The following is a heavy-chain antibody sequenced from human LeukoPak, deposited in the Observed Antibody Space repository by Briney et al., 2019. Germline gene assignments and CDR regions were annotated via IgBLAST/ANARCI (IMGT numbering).Heavy chain of an antibody. CDR2: ISWNSGSI. CDR3: ARDQEQQLGFDY. J-gene: IGHJ4*02. V-gene: IGHV3-9*01. Sequence: GGSLRLSCAGSGFIFNNYAMHWVRQPPGKGLQWVSGISWNSGSIDYADSVKGRFTISRDNAKNSLYLQMNSLRVEDTAVYYCARDQEQQLGFDYWGQGTLVTVSS. D-gene: IGHD6-13*01. CDR1: GFIFNNYA.